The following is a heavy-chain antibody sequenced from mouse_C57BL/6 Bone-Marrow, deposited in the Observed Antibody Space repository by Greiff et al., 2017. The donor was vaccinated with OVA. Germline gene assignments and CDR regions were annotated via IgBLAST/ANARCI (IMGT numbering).Heavy chain of an antibody. D-gene: IGHD1-1*01. J-gene: IGHJ3*01. CDR2: INPYNGGT. V-gene: IGHV1-19*01. CDR3: ANYGSSLWFAY. Sequence: DVQLQESGPVLVKPGASVKMSCKASGYTFTDYYMNWVKQSHGKSLEWIGVINPYNGGTSYNQKFKGKATLTVDKSSSTAYMELNSLTSEDSAVYYCANYGSSLWFAYWGQGTLVTVSA. CDR1: GYTFTDYY.